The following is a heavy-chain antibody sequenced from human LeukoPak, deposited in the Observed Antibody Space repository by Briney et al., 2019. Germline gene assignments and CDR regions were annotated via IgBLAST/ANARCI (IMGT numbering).Heavy chain of an antibody. CDR1: GFTFSSFG. D-gene: IGHD2-15*01. V-gene: IGHV3-33*01. CDR3: ARDGDITPTDV. CDR2: IWYDGSNK. Sequence: GRSLRLSCAASGFTFSSFGMHWVRQAPGKGLEWVAVIWYDGSNKYYADSVKGRFTISRDNSKNTLYLQMNSLRAENTAVYYCARDGDITPTDVWGQGTTVTVSS. J-gene: IGHJ6*02.